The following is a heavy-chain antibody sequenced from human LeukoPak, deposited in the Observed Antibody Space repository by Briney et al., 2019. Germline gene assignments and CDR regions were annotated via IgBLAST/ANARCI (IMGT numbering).Heavy chain of an antibody. J-gene: IGHJ4*02. Sequence: GGSLRLSCAASGFIFSSYEMNWVRQGPGKGLEWVSYISSSGSTIYYADSVKGRFTISRDNAKNSLYLQMNSLRAEDTAVYYCARDLEAANTYYFDYWGQGTMVTVSS. D-gene: IGHD6-13*01. CDR2: ISSSGSTI. V-gene: IGHV3-48*03. CDR1: GFIFSSYE. CDR3: ARDLEAANTYYFDY.